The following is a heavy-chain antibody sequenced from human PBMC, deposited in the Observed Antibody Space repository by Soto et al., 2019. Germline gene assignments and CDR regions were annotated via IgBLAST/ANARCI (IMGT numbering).Heavy chain of an antibody. D-gene: IGHD2-15*01. CDR1: GFTFSSYA. Sequence: PGGSLRLSCVASGFTFSSYAMHWVRQAPGKGLEWVAVISYDGSNKYYADSVKGRFTISRDNSKNTLYLQMNSLRAEDTAVYYCARDLLGGYCSGGSCYPGNGGMDVWGQGTTVTVXS. CDR2: ISYDGSNK. J-gene: IGHJ6*02. CDR3: ARDLLGGYCSGGSCYPGNGGMDV. V-gene: IGHV3-30-3*01.